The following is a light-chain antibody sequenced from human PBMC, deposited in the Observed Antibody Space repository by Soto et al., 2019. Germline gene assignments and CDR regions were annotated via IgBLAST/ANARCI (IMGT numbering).Light chain of an antibody. CDR3: QTWDTGIVV. CDR2: LNSDGSH. Sequence: QLVLTQSPSASASLGASVKLTCTLSSGHSSYAIAWHQQQPEKGPRYLMKLNSDGSHSKGDGIPDRFSGSSSGAERSLTISSLQSDDEADYYCQTWDTGIVVFGGGTMLTVL. CDR1: SGHSSYA. V-gene: IGLV4-69*01. J-gene: IGLJ2*01.